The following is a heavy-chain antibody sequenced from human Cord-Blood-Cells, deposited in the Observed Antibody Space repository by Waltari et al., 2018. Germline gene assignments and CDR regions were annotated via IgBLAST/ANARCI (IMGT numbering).Heavy chain of an antibody. D-gene: IGHD3-3*01. Sequence: QVQLQQWGAGLLKPSETLSLTCAVQGGSFSGYYWSWIRQPPGKGLEWIGEINHSGSTNYNPSLKSRVTISVDTSKNQVSLKLSSVTAADTAVYYCARDKVYYDFWSGYTLYGMDVWGQGTTVTVSS. J-gene: IGHJ6*02. CDR3: ARDKVYYDFWSGYTLYGMDV. CDR1: GGSFSGYY. V-gene: IGHV4-34*01. CDR2: INHSGST.